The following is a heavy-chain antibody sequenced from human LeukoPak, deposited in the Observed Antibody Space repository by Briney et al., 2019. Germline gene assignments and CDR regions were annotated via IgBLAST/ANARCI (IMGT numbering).Heavy chain of an antibody. J-gene: IGHJ4*01. CDR1: GFTFSSYC. D-gene: IGHD2-8*01. Sequence: PGGSLRLSCAASGFTFSSYCMTWVRQAPGKGLESLAYISPSSHDIYYADSVKGRFTISRDNARTSLYLQMNSLGPDDTALYYCSTDPRLLTYWGHGTLVTVSS. CDR2: ISPSSHDI. V-gene: IGHV3-21*05. CDR3: STDPRLLTY.